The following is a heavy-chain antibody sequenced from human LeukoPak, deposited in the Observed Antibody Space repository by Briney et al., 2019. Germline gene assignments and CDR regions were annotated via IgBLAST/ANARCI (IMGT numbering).Heavy chain of an antibody. CDR3: ARADSRRNPQWYFDL. CDR1: GGSISSYY. CDR2: IYYSGST. V-gene: IGHV4-59*01. D-gene: IGHD1-14*01. J-gene: IGHJ2*01. Sequence: PSETLSLTCTVSGGSISSYYWSWIRQPPGKGLEWIGYIYYSGSTNYNPSLKSRVTISVDTSKNQFSLKLSSVTAADTAVYYCARADSRRNPQWYFDLWGRGTLVTVSS.